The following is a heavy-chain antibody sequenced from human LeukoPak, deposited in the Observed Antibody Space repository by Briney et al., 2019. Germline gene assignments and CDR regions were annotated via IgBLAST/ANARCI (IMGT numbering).Heavy chain of an antibody. CDR3: ARGGRYDLWSGYYDNYYYYGMDV. CDR1: GGSISSGGYS. Sequence: PSQTLSLTCAVSGGSISSGGYSWSWIRQPPGKGLEWIGYIYHSGSTYYNPSLKSRVTISVDRSKNQFSLKLSSVTAADTAVYYCARGGRYDLWSGYYDNYYYYGMDVWGQGTTVTVSS. J-gene: IGHJ6*02. CDR2: IYHSGST. D-gene: IGHD3-3*01. V-gene: IGHV4-30-2*01.